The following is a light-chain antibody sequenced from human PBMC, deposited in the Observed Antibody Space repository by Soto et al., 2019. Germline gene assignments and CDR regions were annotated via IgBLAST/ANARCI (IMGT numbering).Light chain of an antibody. CDR2: DAS. V-gene: IGKV3-11*01. J-gene: IGKJ3*01. CDR3: QQRSNWPPFT. CDR1: QSVSSY. Sequence: EIVLTQSPATLSLSPGERATLSCRASQSVSSYLGWYQQKPGQAPRLLIYDASNRATGIPARFSGSGSGTDFNLTISSLEPEDFAVYYCQQRSNWPPFTFGPGTKVDIK.